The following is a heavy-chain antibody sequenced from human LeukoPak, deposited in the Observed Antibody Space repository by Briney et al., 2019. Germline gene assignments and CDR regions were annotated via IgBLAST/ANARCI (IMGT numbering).Heavy chain of an antibody. V-gene: IGHV3-73*01. CDR3: ARGREAAAGPYYMDV. J-gene: IGHJ6*03. CDR1: GFTFSGSA. Sequence: GGSLRLSCAASGFTFSGSAMHWVRQASGKGLEWVGRIRSKANGYATAYAASVKGRFTISRDDSKNTAYLQMNSLRAEDTAVYYCARGREAAAGPYYMDVWGKGTTVTVSS. CDR2: IRSKANGYAT. D-gene: IGHD6-13*01.